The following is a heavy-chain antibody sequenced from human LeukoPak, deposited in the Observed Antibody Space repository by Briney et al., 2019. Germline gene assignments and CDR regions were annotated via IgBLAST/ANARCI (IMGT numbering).Heavy chain of an antibody. D-gene: IGHD6-19*01. V-gene: IGHV4-59*01. CDR3: ASILSIAVAGTVDY. CDR1: GGSISSYY. CDR2: IYYSGST. J-gene: IGHJ4*02. Sequence: PSETLSLTCTVSGGSISSYYWSWIRQPPGKGLEWIGYIYYSGSTNYNPSLKSRVTISVDTSKNQFSLKLSSVTAADTAVYYCASILSIAVAGTVDYWGQGTLVTVSS.